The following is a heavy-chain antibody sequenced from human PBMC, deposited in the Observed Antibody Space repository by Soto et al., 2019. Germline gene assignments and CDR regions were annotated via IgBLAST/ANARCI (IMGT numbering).Heavy chain of an antibody. CDR2: SSNSGSFT. J-gene: IGHJ4*02. Sequence: LRLSCAASGFTFSDHYMSWIRQAPGKGLEWIGYSSNSGSFTRYADSVKGRFSISRDNAKNSLYLQINSLRGDDTAIYYCVRSGDNYNLLDYWGQGAPVTVSS. CDR1: GFTFSDHY. V-gene: IGHV3-11*06. D-gene: IGHD1-1*01. CDR3: VRSGDNYNLLDY.